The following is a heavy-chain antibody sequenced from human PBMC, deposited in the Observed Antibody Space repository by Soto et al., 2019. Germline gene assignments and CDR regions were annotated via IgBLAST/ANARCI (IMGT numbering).Heavy chain of an antibody. CDR2: ISAYNGNT. J-gene: IGHJ4*02. CDR3: ARDRTLPRRYCTNGVCYTYTAEFDY. V-gene: IGHV1-18*01. CDR1: GYTFTSYG. D-gene: IGHD2-8*01. Sequence: GASVKVSCKASGYTFTSYGISWVRQAPGQGLEWMGWISAYNGNTNYAQKLQGRVTMTTDTSTSTAYMELGSLRSDDTAVYYCARDRTLPRRYCTNGVCYTYTAEFDYWGQGTLVTVSS.